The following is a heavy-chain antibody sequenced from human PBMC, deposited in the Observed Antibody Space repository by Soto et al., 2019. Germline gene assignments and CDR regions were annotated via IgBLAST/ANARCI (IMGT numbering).Heavy chain of an antibody. Sequence: SETLSLTCTVSGGSISSSSYYWGWIRQPPGKGLEWIGSIYYSGSTYYNPSLKSRVTISVDTSKNQFSLKLRSVTAADTAVYYCARDDHDYGFWRGGNWFDPWGQRTLVTVSS. J-gene: IGHJ5*02. CDR2: IYYSGST. CDR3: ARDDHDYGFWRGGNWFDP. V-gene: IGHV4-39*02. D-gene: IGHD3-3*01. CDR1: GGSISSSSYY.